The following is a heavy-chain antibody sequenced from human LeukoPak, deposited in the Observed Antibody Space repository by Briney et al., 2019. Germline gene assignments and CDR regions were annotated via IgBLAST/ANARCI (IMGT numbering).Heavy chain of an antibody. CDR3: ARDSTGVGYYFDY. Sequence: PGGSLRLSCAASGFTFSNYAINWVRQAPGKGLEWVSSITSSSAYIYYADSVQGRFSISRDNAKNSLYLQMNSLRAEDTAVYYCARDSTGVGYYFDYWGQGTLVTVSS. J-gene: IGHJ4*02. V-gene: IGHV3-21*01. D-gene: IGHD3-10*01. CDR2: ITSSSAYI. CDR1: GFTFSNYA.